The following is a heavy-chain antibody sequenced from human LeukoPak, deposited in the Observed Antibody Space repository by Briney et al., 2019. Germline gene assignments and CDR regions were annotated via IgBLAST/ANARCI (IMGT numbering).Heavy chain of an antibody. CDR2: IYSSGST. D-gene: IGHD2-21*01. J-gene: IGHJ4*02. CDR1: GDSISGGSSY. V-gene: IGHV4-61*02. Sequence: SETLSLTCSVSGDSISGGSSYWSWVRQPAGKGLEWIGRIYSSGSTDDNPSLQSRVTVSLDASKSQFSLKLRSVTAADTAVYYCARDGPALTYCGGDCFSDYWGQGTLVTVSS. CDR3: ARDGPALTYCGGDCFSDY.